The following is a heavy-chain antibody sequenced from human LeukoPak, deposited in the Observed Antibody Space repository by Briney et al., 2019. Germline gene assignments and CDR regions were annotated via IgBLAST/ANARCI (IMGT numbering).Heavy chain of an antibody. CDR1: GYTFTSYG. V-gene: IGHV1-18*01. D-gene: IGHD6-13*01. CDR2: ISGYNGNT. J-gene: IGHJ4*02. CDR3: ARVGGLQQPDY. Sequence: ASVKVSCKASGYTFTSYGITWVRPAPGQGLEWMGWISGYNGNTKYAQKLQGRATMTTDTSTSTVYMELRSLTSDDTAIYYCARVGGLQQPDYWGQGTLVTVSS.